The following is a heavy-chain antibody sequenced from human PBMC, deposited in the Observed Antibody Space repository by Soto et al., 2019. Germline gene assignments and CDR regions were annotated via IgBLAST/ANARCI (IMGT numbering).Heavy chain of an antibody. Sequence: QVQLVQSGAEVKTPGASVKVSCKAPGYTFTSYDFNWERQATGQGLEWMGLMNPNIGNTGYAQKSQGRVRMTRNSSISTAYIELSSLRFEKTAVYYWASATKGSGDRQWGQGTLVTVSS. CDR3: ASATKGSGDRQ. CDR2: MNPNIGNT. CDR1: GYTFTSYD. V-gene: IGHV1-8*01. D-gene: IGHD4-17*01. J-gene: IGHJ4*02.